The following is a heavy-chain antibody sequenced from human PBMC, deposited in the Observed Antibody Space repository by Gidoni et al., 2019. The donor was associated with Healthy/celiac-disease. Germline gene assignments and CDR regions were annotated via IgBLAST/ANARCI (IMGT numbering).Heavy chain of an antibody. J-gene: IGHJ4*02. CDR1: GGSISSSSYY. CDR2: IYYSGST. V-gene: IGHV4-39*01. D-gene: IGHD3-16*02. Sequence: QLQLQESGPGLVKPSETLSLTCTVSGGSISSSSYYWGWLRQPPGKGLEWIGSIYYSGSTYYNPSLKSRVTISVDTSKNQFSLKLSSVTAADTAVYYCARRVSFYYFDYWGQGTLVTVSS. CDR3: ARRVSFYYFDY.